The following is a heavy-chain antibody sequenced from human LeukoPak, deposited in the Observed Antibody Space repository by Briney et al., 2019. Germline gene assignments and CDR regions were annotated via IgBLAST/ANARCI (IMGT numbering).Heavy chain of an antibody. V-gene: IGHV4-34*01. Sequence: SETLSLTCAVYGVSFSGYYWSWIRQPPGKGLEWIGEINHSGSTNYNPSLKSRVTISVDTSKNQFSLKLSSVTAADTAVYYCARVRYYDSSGYYPVKGMDVWGQGTTVTVSS. CDR2: INHSGST. D-gene: IGHD3-22*01. CDR3: ARVRYYDSSGYYPVKGMDV. J-gene: IGHJ6*02. CDR1: GVSFSGYY.